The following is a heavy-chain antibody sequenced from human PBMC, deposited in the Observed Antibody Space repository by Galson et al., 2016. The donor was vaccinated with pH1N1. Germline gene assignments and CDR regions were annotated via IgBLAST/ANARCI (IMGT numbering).Heavy chain of an antibody. CDR1: GFTFSSFT. D-gene: IGHD2-8*01. CDR2: ITSTGRYI. Sequence: SLRLSCAASGFTFSSFTMNWVRRFPGKGLEWVSSITSTGRYIYYADSLKGRFTISRDNAKDSLYLQMNSLRAEDTAVYFCARERPTTNIYDAFDIWGQGTVVTVSS. J-gene: IGHJ3*02. V-gene: IGHV3-21*01. CDR3: ARERPTTNIYDAFDI.